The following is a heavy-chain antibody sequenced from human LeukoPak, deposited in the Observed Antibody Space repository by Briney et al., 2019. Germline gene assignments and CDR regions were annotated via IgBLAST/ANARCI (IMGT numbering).Heavy chain of an antibody. V-gene: IGHV3-23*01. CDR3: ARARPYWGGELSLEFDY. D-gene: IGHD3-16*02. Sequence: GGSLRLSCAASGFTFSSYAMSWVRQAPGKGLEWVSAISGSGGSTYYADSVKGRFTISRDNSKNTLYLQMNSLRAEDTAVYYCARARPYWGGELSLEFDYWGQGTLVTVSS. CDR1: GFTFSSYA. CDR2: ISGSGGST. J-gene: IGHJ4*02.